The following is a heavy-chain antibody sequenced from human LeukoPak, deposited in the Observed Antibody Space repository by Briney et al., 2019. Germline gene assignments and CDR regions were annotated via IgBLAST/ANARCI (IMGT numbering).Heavy chain of an antibody. CDR1: GRYW. CDR3: VGFYETY. V-gene: IGHV3-74*01. D-gene: IGHD2/OR15-2a*01. CDR2: INSDGSWT. Sequence: GGSLRLSCAASGRYWMHWVRQAPGKGLVWVSHINSDGSWTSYADFVKGRFTISKDNAKNTVYLQMSNLRVEDTAVYYCVGFYETYWGRGTLVTVSS. J-gene: IGHJ4*02.